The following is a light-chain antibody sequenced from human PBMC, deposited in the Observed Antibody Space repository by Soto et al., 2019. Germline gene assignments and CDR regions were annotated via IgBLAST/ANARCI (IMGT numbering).Light chain of an antibody. V-gene: IGKV3-11*01. CDR1: QSVSSY. CDR2: DAS. J-gene: IGKJ5*01. Sequence: EIVLTQSPATLSLSPGERATLSCRTSQSVSSYFAWYQQKPGRAPRLLIYDASNGATGIPARFIGSGSGTDFTLTISSREPEDFAVYYCQQRSNWPITFGQGTRLEIK. CDR3: QQRSNWPIT.